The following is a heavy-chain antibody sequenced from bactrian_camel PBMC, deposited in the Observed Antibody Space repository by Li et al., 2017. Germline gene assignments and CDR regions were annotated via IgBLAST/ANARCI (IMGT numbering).Heavy chain of an antibody. CDR3: AASQGDCFAFLAYND. Sequence: VQLVESGGDSVRTGGSLTLSCALSGYTDRDYCMSWFRQIPDKEREGVAGIESDGSTSLADSVKGRFTVSQDNAKKTVYLQMNSLKPEDTAVYYRAASQGDCFAFLAYNDWGQGTQVTVS. CDR2: IESDGST. D-gene: IGHD3*01. CDR1: GYTDRDYC. J-gene: IGHJ4*01. V-gene: IGHV3S9*01.